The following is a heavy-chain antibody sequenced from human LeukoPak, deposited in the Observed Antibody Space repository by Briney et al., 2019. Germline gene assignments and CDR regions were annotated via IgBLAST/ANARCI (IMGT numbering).Heavy chain of an antibody. CDR3: ARGSAVTPDCGDY. D-gene: IGHD4-23*01. CDR1: GGTCSSYA. V-gene: IGHV1-69*04. Sequence: SVKVSCKASGGTCSSYAISWVRQAPGQGLEWMGRIIPIFCIANYAQKFQGRVTIAADKTTSTDYMELSNLRSEDTAVYYCARGSAVTPDCGDYWGQGTLVTVSS. J-gene: IGHJ4*02. CDR2: IIPIFCIA.